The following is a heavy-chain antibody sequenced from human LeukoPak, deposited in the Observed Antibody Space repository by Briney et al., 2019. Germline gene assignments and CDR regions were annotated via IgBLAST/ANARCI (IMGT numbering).Heavy chain of an antibody. CDR1: GFTFSSYA. V-gene: IGHV3-30*01. D-gene: IGHD2/OR15-2a*01. CDR3: ARERSVLLSPSLHYYYMDV. Sequence: PGRSLRLSCAASGFTFSSYAMHWVRQAPGKGLEWVAVISYDGSNKYYADSVKGRFTISRDNSKNTLYLQMNSLRAEDTAVYYCARERSVLLSPSLHYYYMDVWGKGTTVTVSS. J-gene: IGHJ6*03. CDR2: ISYDGSNK.